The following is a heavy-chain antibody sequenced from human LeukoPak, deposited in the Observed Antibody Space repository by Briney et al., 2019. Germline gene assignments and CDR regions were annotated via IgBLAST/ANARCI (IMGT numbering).Heavy chain of an antibody. Sequence: GGSLRLSCAASGFTFSTYAMSWVRQAPGKGLEWVSAISGSGGTTYNADSVKGRFTISRDNSKSRLYLQMNSLRAEDTALYYCAKSRSAYPRVDGFDMWGQGTMVTVSS. CDR2: ISGSGGTT. D-gene: IGHD3-3*01. J-gene: IGHJ3*02. CDR3: AKSRSAYPRVDGFDM. CDR1: GFTFSTYA. V-gene: IGHV3-23*01.